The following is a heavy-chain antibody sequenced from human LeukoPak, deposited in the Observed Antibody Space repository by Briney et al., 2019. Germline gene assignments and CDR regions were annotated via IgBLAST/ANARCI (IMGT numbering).Heavy chain of an antibody. CDR2: MYSGGAT. CDR1: GLTVSSNY. Sequence: GGSLRLSCAASGLTVSSNYLTWVRQAPGKGLEWVSSMYSGGATHYADSVKGRLTISRDNSKNTVYLQMNSLRAEDTAVYYCARDLRSYAMAIWGQGITVTVSS. CDR3: ARDLRSYAMAI. V-gene: IGHV3-53*01. J-gene: IGHJ6*02.